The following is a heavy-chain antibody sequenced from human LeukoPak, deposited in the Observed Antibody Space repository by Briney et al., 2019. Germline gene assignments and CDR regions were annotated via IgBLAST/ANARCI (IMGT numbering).Heavy chain of an antibody. J-gene: IGHJ5*02. D-gene: IGHD6-13*01. CDR2: IYYSGST. Sequence: PSETLSLTCTVSGGSISSYYWSWIRQPPGKGLGWIGYIYYSGSTNYNPSLKSRVTISVDTSKNQFSLKLSSVTAADTAVYYCARLISAAIENWFDPWGQGTLVTVSS. CDR1: GGSISSYY. CDR3: ARLISAAIENWFDP. V-gene: IGHV4-59*01.